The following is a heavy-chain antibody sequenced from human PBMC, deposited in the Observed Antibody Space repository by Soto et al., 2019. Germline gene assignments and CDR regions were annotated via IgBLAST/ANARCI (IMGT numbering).Heavy chain of an antibody. CDR3: ARAIPQWLRFSYFDY. V-gene: IGHV4-34*01. D-gene: IGHD5-12*01. J-gene: IGHJ4*02. CDR1: GGSFSGYY. CDR2: INHSGST. Sequence: SETLSLTCTVYGGSFSGYYWSWIRQPPGKGLEWIGEINHSGSTNYNPSLKSRVTISVDTSKNQFSLKLSSVTAADTAVYYCARAIPQWLRFSYFDYWGQGTLVTVSS.